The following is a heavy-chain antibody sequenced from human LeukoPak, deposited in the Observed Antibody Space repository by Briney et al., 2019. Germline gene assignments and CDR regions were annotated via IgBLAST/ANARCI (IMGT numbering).Heavy chain of an antibody. D-gene: IGHD3-16*01. CDR3: AKDLGYYAMDV. J-gene: IGHJ6*02. CDR1: GFTFSYYG. V-gene: IGHV3-30*02. CDR2: IRSDGSDK. Sequence: GGSLRLSCAASGFTFSYYGMHWVRQAPGKGLEWVAFIRSDGSDKYSADSVKGRFTISRDNSKNTLYLQMSSLRAEDTAVYHCAKDLGYYAMDVWGQGTTVTVSS.